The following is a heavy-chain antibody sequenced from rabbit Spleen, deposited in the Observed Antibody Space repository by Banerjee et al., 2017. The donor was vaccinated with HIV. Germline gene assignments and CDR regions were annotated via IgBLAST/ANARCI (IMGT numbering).Heavy chain of an antibody. CDR2: IDAGSSGFT. Sequence: QSLEESGGDLVKPGASLTLTCIASGVSFSGSSYMCWVRQAPGKGLEWIACIDAGSSGFTYFASWAKGRFIMSRTSSTTVTLQMTSLTAADTATYFCARDLVAVIGWNFNLWGQGTLVTVS. V-gene: IGHV1S40*01. D-gene: IGHD1-1*01. CDR1: GVSFSGSSY. J-gene: IGHJ4*01. CDR3: ARDLVAVIGWNFNL.